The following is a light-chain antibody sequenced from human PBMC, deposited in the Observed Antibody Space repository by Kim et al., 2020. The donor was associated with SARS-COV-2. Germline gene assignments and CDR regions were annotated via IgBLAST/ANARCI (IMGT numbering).Light chain of an antibody. V-gene: IGLV1-44*01. J-gene: IGLJ2*01. CDR1: NSNVGSHS. Sequence: ELTQPPSVSGTPGHRVTISCSGANSNVGSHSVNWYRHLPGTAPRLLIYANNQRPSWIPDRFSGSKSGTSAFLAISGLQSEDEAAYYCASCDGSLNVVIFGGGTQLTVL. CDR2: ANN. CDR3: ASCDGSLNVVI.